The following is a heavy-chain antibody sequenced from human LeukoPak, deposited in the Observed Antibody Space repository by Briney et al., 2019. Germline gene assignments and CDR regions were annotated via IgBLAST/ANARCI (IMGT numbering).Heavy chain of an antibody. J-gene: IGHJ6*03. D-gene: IGHD6-13*01. CDR1: GGSISSYY. Sequence: SETLTLTYTVSGGSISSYYWSWIRQPPGKGLEWVGYIYYSGSTNYNPSLKSRVTISVDTSKNQFSLKLSSVTAADTAVYYCARVNSSSWYYYYYMDVWGKGTTVTVSS. CDR2: IYYSGST. V-gene: IGHV4-59*01. CDR3: ARVNSSSWYYYYYMDV.